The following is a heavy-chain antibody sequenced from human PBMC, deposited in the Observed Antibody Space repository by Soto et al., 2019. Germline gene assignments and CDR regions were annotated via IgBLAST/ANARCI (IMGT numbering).Heavy chain of an antibody. D-gene: IGHD3-22*01. CDR3: ARVPFYDSSGRSYYFDY. J-gene: IGHJ4*02. CDR1: GGSISSGDYY. Sequence: LSLTCTVSGGSISSGDYYWSWIRQPPGKGLECIGYIYYSGSTYYNPSLKSRVTISVDTSNNQFSLKLSSVTAADTAVYYCARVPFYDSSGRSYYFDYWGPGTRVTVS. CDR2: IYYSGST. V-gene: IGHV4-30-4*01.